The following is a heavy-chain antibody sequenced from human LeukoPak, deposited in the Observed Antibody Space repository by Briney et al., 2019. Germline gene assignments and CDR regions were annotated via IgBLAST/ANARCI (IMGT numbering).Heavy chain of an antibody. CDR2: ISGSGGST. CDR1: GFTFSSYA. Sequence: GGSLRLSCAASGFTFSSYAMSWVRQAPGKGLEWVSAISGSGGSTYYADSVKGRFTIPRDNSKNTLYLQMNSLRAEDTAVYYCATSLWRQWLDIVFDYWGQGTLVTVSS. CDR3: ATSLWRQWLDIVFDY. D-gene: IGHD6-19*01. V-gene: IGHV3-23*01. J-gene: IGHJ4*02.